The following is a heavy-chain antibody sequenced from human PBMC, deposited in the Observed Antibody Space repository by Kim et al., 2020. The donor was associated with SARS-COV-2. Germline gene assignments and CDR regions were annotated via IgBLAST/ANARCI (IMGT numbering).Heavy chain of an antibody. CDR3: ARPAPTKHVRGNWFDP. CDR2: IYYSGST. V-gene: IGHV4-39*01. CDR1: GGSISSSSYY. J-gene: IGHJ5*02. D-gene: IGHD3-10*01. Sequence: SETLSLTCTVSGGSISSSSYYWGWIRQPPGKGLEWIGSIYYSGSTYYNPSLKSRVTISVDTSKNQFSLKLSSVTAADTAVYYCARPAPTKHVRGNWFDPWGQGTLVTVSS.